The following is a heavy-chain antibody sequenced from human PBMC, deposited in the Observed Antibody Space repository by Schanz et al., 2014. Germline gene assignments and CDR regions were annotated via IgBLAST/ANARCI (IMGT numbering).Heavy chain of an antibody. CDR3: AKQIHYDILTDTRN. CDR1: GFTFSDYY. CDR2: ISGTTTYT. Sequence: QVQLVESGGGLVKPGGSLRLSCAASGFTFSDYYMSWIRQAPGKGLEWVSYISGTTTYTNYADSVKGRFTISRDNSKNTLYLQMNGLRAEDTAVCYCAKQIHYDILTDTRNWGQGTLVTVSS. V-gene: IGHV3-11*05. D-gene: IGHD3-9*01. J-gene: IGHJ4*02.